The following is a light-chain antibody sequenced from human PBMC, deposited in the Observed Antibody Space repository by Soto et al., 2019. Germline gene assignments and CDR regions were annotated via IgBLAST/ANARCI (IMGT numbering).Light chain of an antibody. CDR2: RNN. Sequence: QSVLTQPPSASGTPGQRVTISCSGNTSNLEDNHVYWYRRLPGTAPRLLLYRNNQRPSGVPGRFSGSKSGTSASLAISGLRSEDEADYFCAAWDDSLSVVVFGGGTKLTVL. J-gene: IGLJ2*01. CDR1: TSNLEDNH. CDR3: AAWDDSLSVVV. V-gene: IGLV1-47*01.